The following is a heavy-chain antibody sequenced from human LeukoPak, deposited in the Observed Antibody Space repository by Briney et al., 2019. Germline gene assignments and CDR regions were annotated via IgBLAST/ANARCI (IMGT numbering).Heavy chain of an antibody. CDR1: GGSISSTTYY. V-gene: IGHV4-39*01. CDR3: ARQQTNNWNHLPTWFDP. CDR2: IYYSGST. J-gene: IGHJ5*02. Sequence: SETLSLTCSVSGGSISSTTYYWGWIRQPPGKGLEWIGSIYYSGSTYYNPSLKSRVTISVDTSENQFSLKLSSVTAADTAVYYCARQQTNNWNHLPTWFDPWGQGTLVTVSS. D-gene: IGHD1-20*01.